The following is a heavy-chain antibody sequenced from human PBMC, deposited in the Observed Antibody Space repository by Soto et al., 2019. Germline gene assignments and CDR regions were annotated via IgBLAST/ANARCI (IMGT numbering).Heavy chain of an antibody. V-gene: IGHV1-2*04. J-gene: IGHJ6*02. CDR1: GYTFTGYY. CDR2: INPNSGGT. D-gene: IGHD6-13*01. Sequence: GASVKVSCKASGYTFTGYYMHWVRQAPGQGLEWMGWINPNSGGTNYAQKFQGWVTMTRDTSISTAYMELSRLGSDDTAVYYCAREGSIAAAGYYYYYGMDVWGQGTTVTVSS. CDR3: AREGSIAAAGYYYYYGMDV.